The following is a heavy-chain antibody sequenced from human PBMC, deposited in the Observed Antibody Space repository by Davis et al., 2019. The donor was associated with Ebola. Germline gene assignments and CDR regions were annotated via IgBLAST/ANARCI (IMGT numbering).Heavy chain of an antibody. CDR3: ARGWLRSGFDY. Sequence: HSQTLSLTCAISGDSVFGKNGAWNWIRQSPSRGLEWLGRTYYNSKWYSDYAVSVKSRITINPDTSKNQFSLQLNSVTPEDTAVYFCARGWLRSGFDYWGQGTLATVSS. D-gene: IGHD5-12*01. CDR2: TYYNSKWYS. CDR1: GDSVFGKNGA. J-gene: IGHJ4*02. V-gene: IGHV6-1*01.